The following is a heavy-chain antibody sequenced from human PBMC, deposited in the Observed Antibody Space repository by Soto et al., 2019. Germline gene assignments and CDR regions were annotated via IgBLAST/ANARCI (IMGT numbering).Heavy chain of an antibody. J-gene: IGHJ4*02. CDR2: IKEDESEK. CDR3: ASDRFRGTYYLRGVTYFFEE. D-gene: IGHD1-26*01. CDR1: GFSCRSYS. V-gene: IGHV3-7*03. Sequence: GGSLRLSCEASGFSCRSYSMSWVRQAPGKGLEWVANIKEDESEKNYLDSVKGRFTISRDNAKNSLYLQMNSLRAEDTAVYYCASDRFRGTYYLRGVTYFFEEWGQGAPVTAPQ.